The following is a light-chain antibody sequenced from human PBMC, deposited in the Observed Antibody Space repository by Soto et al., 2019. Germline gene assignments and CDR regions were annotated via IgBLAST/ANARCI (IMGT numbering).Light chain of an antibody. CDR1: SSEVVGYNF. CDR2: EFS. Sequence: QSALTQPASVSGAPGQSSTISCTGTSSEVVGYNFVSWYQQHPGKAPKLMMYEFSDRPSGVSNRFSGSKSGNTASLTISGLQAEDEADYYCSSYTRSSTYVLGNGTKLTVL. V-gene: IGLV2-14*01. J-gene: IGLJ1*01. CDR3: SSYTRSSTYV.